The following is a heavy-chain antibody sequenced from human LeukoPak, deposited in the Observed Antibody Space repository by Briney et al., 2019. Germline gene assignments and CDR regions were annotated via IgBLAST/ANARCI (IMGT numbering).Heavy chain of an antibody. CDR2: ISGGIITT. D-gene: IGHD3-9*01. V-gene: IGHV3-23*01. J-gene: IGHJ6*02. CDR1: GFTFSTYA. CDR3: AKMTGLKLTNYGMDV. Sequence: GGSLRLSCAASGFTFSTYAMSWVRQAPGKGLEWVSAISGGIITTYYTDSVKGRFTISRDNSKHILDLQMDSLRVDDTAVYYCAKMTGLKLTNYGMDVWGQGTTVTVSS.